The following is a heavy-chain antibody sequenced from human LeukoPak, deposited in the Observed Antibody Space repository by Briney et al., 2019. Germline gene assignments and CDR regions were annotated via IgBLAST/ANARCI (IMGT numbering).Heavy chain of an antibody. CDR2: ISYDGSNK. Sequence: RSGGSLRLSCAASGFTFSSYAMHWVRQAPGKGLEGVALISYDGSNKYYADSVKGRFTVSRDNSKNTLYLQMNSLRVEDTAVYYCASEYREDHSGSQYFQHGGQGTLVTVSA. CDR1: GFTFSSYA. D-gene: IGHD6-19*01. V-gene: IGHV3-30*04. CDR3: ASEYREDHSGSQYFQH. J-gene: IGHJ1*01.